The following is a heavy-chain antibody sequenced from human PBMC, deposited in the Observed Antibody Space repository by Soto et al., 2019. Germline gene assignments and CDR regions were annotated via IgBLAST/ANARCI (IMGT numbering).Heavy chain of an antibody. CDR3: ASIQCESSSHIDY. V-gene: IGHV3-66*01. CDR2: IYSGGST. D-gene: IGHD6-13*01. Sequence: TGGSLRLSCAASGFTVSSNYMSWVRQAPGKGLEWVSVIYSGGSTYYADSVKGRFTISRDNSKNTLYLQMNSLRAEDTAVYYCASIQCESSSHIDYWGPGTLVTVSS. J-gene: IGHJ4*02. CDR1: GFTVSSNY.